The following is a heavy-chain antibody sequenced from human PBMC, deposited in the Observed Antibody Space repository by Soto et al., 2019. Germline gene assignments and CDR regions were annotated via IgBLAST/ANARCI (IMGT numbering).Heavy chain of an antibody. CDR1: GFTFINYG. Sequence: GGSLRLSCAASGFTFINYGMSWFRQAPGKGLEWVSAIIGNADIAYYADSVKGRFTISRDNSKNTLYLQLNSLRAEDTAIYYCAKDRDYGDSLPFDYWGLGTLVTVSS. CDR3: AKDRDYGDSLPFDY. CDR2: IIGNADIA. D-gene: IGHD4-17*01. J-gene: IGHJ4*02. V-gene: IGHV3-23*01.